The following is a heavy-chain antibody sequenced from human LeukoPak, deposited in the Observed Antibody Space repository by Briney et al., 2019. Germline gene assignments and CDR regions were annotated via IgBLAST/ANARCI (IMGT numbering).Heavy chain of an antibody. D-gene: IGHD4-17*01. V-gene: IGHV1-69*05. Sequence: ASVKVSCKASGGTFSRYAISWVRQAPGKGLEWMGGIIPIFGTANYAQKFQGRVTITTDESTSTAYMELSSLRSEVTAVYYCARGWTTVTRGGSYYMDVWGKGTTVTVSS. J-gene: IGHJ6*03. CDR2: IIPIFGTA. CDR3: ARGWTTVTRGGSYYMDV. CDR1: GGTFSRYA.